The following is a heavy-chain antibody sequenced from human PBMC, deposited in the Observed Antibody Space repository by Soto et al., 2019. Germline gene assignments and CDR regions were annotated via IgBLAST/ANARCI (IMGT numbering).Heavy chain of an antibody. CDR1: GDSVSSNSAG. J-gene: IGHJ6*03. Sequence: QVQLQQSGPGLVKPSQTLSLTCDISGDSVSSNSAGWNWIRQTPSRGLEWLGRTYYRSKWYNNYAVSVKSRVSVXPDTAKNQFSLQLNSVTPEDTAVYYCARGSWDDVSGHYYMDVWGKGTTVTVSS. CDR3: ARGSWDDVSGHYYMDV. V-gene: IGHV6-1*01. CDR2: TYYRSKWYN. D-gene: IGHD1-1*01.